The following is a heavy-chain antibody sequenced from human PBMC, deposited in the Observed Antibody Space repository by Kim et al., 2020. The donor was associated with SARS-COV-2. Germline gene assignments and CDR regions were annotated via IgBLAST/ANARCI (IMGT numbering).Heavy chain of an antibody. V-gene: IGHV4-61*02. CDR3: ARDGDYGDYSYYGMDV. D-gene: IGHD4-17*01. CDR1: GGSISSGSYY. CDR2: IYTSGST. Sequence: SETLSLTCTVSGGSISSGSYYWSWIRQPAGKGLEWIGRIYTSGSTNYNPSLKSRVTISVDTSKNQFSLKLSSVTAADTAVYYCARDGDYGDYSYYGMDVWGQGTTVTVSS. J-gene: IGHJ6*02.